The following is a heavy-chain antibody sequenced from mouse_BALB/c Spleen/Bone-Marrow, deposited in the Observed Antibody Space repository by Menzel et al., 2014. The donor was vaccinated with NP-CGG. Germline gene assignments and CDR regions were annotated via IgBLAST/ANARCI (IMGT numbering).Heavy chain of an antibody. CDR3: TRSLRLFDY. D-gene: IGHD1-1*01. Sequence: EVKLMESGGGLVQPGGSMKLSCVASGFTFXNYWMNWVRQSPEKGLEWVAEIRLKSNNYATHYAESVKGKFTISRDDSKSSVYLQMNNLRAEDTGIYYCTRSLRLFDYWGQGTTLTVSS. CDR1: GFTFXNYW. CDR2: IRLKSNNYAT. V-gene: IGHV6-6*02. J-gene: IGHJ2*01.